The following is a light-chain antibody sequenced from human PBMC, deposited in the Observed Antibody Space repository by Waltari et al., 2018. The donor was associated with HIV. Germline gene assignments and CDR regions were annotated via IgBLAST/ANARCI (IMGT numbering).Light chain of an antibody. CDR2: EVS. Sequence: QSALTQPASVSGSPGQSITISCTGTSSDVGGYNYVSWYQQHPGKAPKLMIYEVSNRPSGVSKRFSGSKSGNTAALTISGLQAEDEADYYCSSYTSGSTPYVFGTGTKVTVL. CDR1: SSDVGGYNY. V-gene: IGLV2-14*01. J-gene: IGLJ1*01. CDR3: SSYTSGSTPYV.